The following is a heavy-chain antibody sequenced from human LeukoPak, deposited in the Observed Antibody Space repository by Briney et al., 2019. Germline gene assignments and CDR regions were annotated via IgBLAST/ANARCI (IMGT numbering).Heavy chain of an antibody. Sequence: GSLRLFFAASGFTVNCYHMSWVRQASGKGLGWVSISYSGGSTYHADSVKGRFTISRDNSKTTVFLQMSRLRVEDTAVYYCTRAGQWTYGFQDYWGQGTLVTVSS. V-gene: IGHV3-66*01. CDR2: SYSGGST. D-gene: IGHD3-10*01. CDR1: GFTVNCYH. J-gene: IGHJ4*02. CDR3: TRAGQWTYGFQDY.